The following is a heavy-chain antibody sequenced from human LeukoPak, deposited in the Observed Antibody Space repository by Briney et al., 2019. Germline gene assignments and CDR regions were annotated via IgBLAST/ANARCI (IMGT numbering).Heavy chain of an antibody. CDR1: GGSISSYY. V-gene: IGHV4-59*12. Sequence: PSETLSLTCTVSGGSISSYYWSWIRQPPGKGLEWIGYIYYSGSTNYNPSLKSRVTISVDTSKNKFSLKLSSVTAADTAVYYCARNPTTVVTHHTNWFDPWGQGTLVTVSS. D-gene: IGHD4-23*01. CDR3: ARNPTTVVTHHTNWFDP. J-gene: IGHJ5*02. CDR2: IYYSGST.